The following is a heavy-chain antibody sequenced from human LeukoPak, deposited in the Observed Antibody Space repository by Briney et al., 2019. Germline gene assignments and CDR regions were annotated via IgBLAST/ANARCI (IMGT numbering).Heavy chain of an antibody. CDR2: ISGSGGST. D-gene: IGHD1-1*01. J-gene: IGHJ4*02. CDR1: GFTFSSYA. V-gene: IGHV3-23*01. Sequence: GGSLRLSCAASGFTFSSYAMSWVRQAPGKGLEWVSAISGSGGSTYYADSVKGRFTISRDNSKNTLYLHVNSLRDEDTAVYYCVRDYDWSFDLWGQGALVTVSS. CDR3: VRDYDWSFDL.